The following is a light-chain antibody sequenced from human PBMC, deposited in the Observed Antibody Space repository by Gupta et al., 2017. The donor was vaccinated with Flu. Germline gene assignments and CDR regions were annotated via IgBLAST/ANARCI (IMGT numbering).Light chain of an antibody. CDR3: QQYYDYPWT. V-gene: IGKV1-5*03. CDR2: KAS. CDR1: QNIDIW. J-gene: IGKJ1*01. Sequence: DXQXXXSXSXLSXXXGDRVTITCRASQNIDIWLAWFQKKPGRAPKPLIYKASSLESGVPSRFSGSGSGTEFSLTISSLQPDDFATYYCQQYYDYPWTFGQGTKVEIK.